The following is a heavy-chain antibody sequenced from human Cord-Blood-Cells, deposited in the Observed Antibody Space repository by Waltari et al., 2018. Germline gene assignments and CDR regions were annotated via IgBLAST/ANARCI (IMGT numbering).Heavy chain of an antibody. V-gene: IGHV1-69*01. CDR2: IIPIFGTA. CDR1: GGTFSSYA. J-gene: IGHJ6*03. Sequence: QVQLVQSGAEVKKPGSSVKVSCKASGGTFSSYAISWVQQAPGQGLEWMGGIIPIFGTANYAQKFQGRVTITADESTSTAYMELSSLRSEDTAVYYCARVLRFLEWLPNYYYMDVWGKGTTVTVSS. D-gene: IGHD3-3*01. CDR3: ARVLRFLEWLPNYYYMDV.